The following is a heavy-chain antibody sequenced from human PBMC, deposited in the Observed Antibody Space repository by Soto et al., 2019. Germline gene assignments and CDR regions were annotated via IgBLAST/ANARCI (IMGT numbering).Heavy chain of an antibody. Sequence: QAQLVQSGPEVKKPGASVKVSCKSSGYNFISHGITWVRQAPGQGLEWMAWISTYNGETKYAENFQDRVTMTTHTSTGTAYMELRSLRSDDTAVYYCTRPTYDSTAYSFDTWGQGTLVTVSS. D-gene: IGHD3-22*01. J-gene: IGHJ4*02. CDR1: GYNFISHG. V-gene: IGHV1-18*01. CDR2: ISTYNGET. CDR3: TRPTYDSTAYSFDT.